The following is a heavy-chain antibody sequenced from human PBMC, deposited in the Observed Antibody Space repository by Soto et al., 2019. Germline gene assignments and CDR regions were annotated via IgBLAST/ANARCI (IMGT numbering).Heavy chain of an antibody. J-gene: IGHJ4*02. D-gene: IGHD2-15*01. CDR3: ARDRSQILDY. CDR2: LWYDGSNK. V-gene: IGHV3-33*01. CDR1: GFTYSSYG. Sequence: SLSCASSGFTYSSYGMHWVRQAPGKGLEWVAVLWYDGSNKYYADSVKGRFTISRDNSKNTLYLQMNSLRAEDTAVYYCARDRSQILDYWGQGTLVTVSS.